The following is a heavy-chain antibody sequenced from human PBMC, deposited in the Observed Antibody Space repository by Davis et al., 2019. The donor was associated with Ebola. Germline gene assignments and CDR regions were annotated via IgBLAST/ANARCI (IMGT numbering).Heavy chain of an antibody. V-gene: IGHV3-74*01. CDR1: GFTFSRHW. CDR3: VRDTIEGATTFDH. Sequence: GESLNISCASSGFTFSRHWMHWVRQAPGKGLVWVSRISCDGSRTTYADSVKGRFTISRDNAKNALYLQMDSLRAEDTAVYYCVRDTIEGATTFDHWGQGTLVTVAS. J-gene: IGHJ4*02. D-gene: IGHD1-26*01. CDR2: ISCDGSRT.